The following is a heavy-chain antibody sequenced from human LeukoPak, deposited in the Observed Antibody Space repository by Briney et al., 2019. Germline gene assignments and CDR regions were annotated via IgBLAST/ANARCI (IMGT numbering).Heavy chain of an antibody. Sequence: ASVKVSCKASRYTFTSYGISWVRQAPGQGLEWMGWISAYNGNTNYAQKLQGRVTMTTDTSTSTAYMELRSLRSDDTAVYYCARDDIVVVPAAMNYWGQGTLVTVSS. CDR1: RYTFTSYG. CDR3: ARDDIVVVPAAMNY. V-gene: IGHV1-18*01. J-gene: IGHJ4*02. CDR2: ISAYNGNT. D-gene: IGHD2-2*01.